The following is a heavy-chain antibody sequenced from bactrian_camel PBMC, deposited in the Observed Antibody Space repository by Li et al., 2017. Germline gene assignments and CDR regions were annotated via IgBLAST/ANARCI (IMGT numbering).Heavy chain of an antibody. CDR1: GFSFIDYA. CDR2: IYSASGST. V-gene: IGHV3S31*01. D-gene: IGHD5*01. Sequence: VQLVESGGGLVQPGGSLRLSCAASGFSFIDYAMSWVRQAPGKGLEWISGIYSASGSTYYADSVKGRFTISYDNAKNTLYLQMNNLKTEDTAMYYCATREARPTTLGQACRPNYWGQGTQVTVS. J-gene: IGHJ4*01. CDR3: ATREARPTTLGQACRPNY.